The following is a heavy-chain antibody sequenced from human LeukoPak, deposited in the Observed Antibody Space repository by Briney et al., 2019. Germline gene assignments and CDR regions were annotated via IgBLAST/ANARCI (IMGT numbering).Heavy chain of an antibody. CDR3: ARDNLGFDY. CDR2: ISAYNGNT. CDR1: GYTFTSFG. Sequence: ASVKVSCKASGYTFTSFGIIWVRQAPGQGLEWVGWISAYNGNTNYAQKVQGRITMTTDRSTSTAYMELRSLRPDDTAVYYCARDNLGFDYWGQGTLVTVS. V-gene: IGHV1-18*01. D-gene: IGHD7-27*01. J-gene: IGHJ4*02.